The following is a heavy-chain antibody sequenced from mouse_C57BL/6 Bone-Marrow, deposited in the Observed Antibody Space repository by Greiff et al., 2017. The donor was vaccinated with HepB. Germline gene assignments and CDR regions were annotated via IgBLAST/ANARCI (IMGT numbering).Heavy chain of an antibody. CDR2: IHPNSGST. CDR3: ARFPGRDYDDGDLFYAMDY. V-gene: IGHV1-64*01. CDR1: GYTFTSYW. Sequence: QVQLQQPGAELVKPGASVKLSCKASGYTFTSYWMHWVKQRPGQGLEWIGMIHPNSGSTNYNEKFKSKATLTVDKSSSTAYMQLSSLTSEDSAVYYCARFPGRDYDDGDLFYAMDYWGQGTSVTVSS. J-gene: IGHJ4*01. D-gene: IGHD2-4*01.